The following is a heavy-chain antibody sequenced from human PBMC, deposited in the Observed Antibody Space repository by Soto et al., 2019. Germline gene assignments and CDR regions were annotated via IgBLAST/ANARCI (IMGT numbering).Heavy chain of an antibody. CDR1: GFTFSDYY. CDR2: ISSSGSTI. V-gene: IGHV3-11*01. Sequence: GGSLRLSCAASGFTFSDYYMSWIRQAPGKGLEWVSYISSSGSTIYYADSVKGRFTISRDNAKNSLYLQMNSLRAEDTAVYYCARDQDQGDFWSGSQDNWGQGTLVTVSS. CDR3: ARDQDQGDFWSGSQDN. D-gene: IGHD3-3*01. J-gene: IGHJ4*02.